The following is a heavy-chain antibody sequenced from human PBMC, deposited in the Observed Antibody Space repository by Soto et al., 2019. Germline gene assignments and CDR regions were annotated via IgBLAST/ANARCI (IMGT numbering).Heavy chain of an antibody. CDR1: GFTFSSYA. D-gene: IGHD2-2*02. CDR3: ARDLRKYQLLYPSYYYYGMDV. Sequence: TGGSLRLSCAASGFTFSSYAMHWVRQAPGKGLEWVAVISYDGSNKYYADSVKGRFTISRDNSKNTLYLQMNSLRAEDTAVYYCARDLRKYQLLYPSYYYYGMDVWGQGTTVTVSS. J-gene: IGHJ6*02. CDR2: ISYDGSNK. V-gene: IGHV3-30-3*01.